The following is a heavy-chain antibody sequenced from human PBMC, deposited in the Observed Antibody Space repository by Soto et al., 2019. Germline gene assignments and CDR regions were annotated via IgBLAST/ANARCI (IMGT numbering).Heavy chain of an antibody. D-gene: IGHD1-26*01. CDR1: GFTFSDYK. CDR3: AREPVGATKYDF. Sequence: GGSLRLSCAASGFTFSDYKMSWVRQAPGKGLEWVSSISGNSNYIYYADSLQGRFTISRDNAKNLLHLQMNSLRAEDTATYYCAREPVGATKYDFWGQGALVTVSS. CDR2: ISGNSNYI. J-gene: IGHJ4*02. V-gene: IGHV3-21*06.